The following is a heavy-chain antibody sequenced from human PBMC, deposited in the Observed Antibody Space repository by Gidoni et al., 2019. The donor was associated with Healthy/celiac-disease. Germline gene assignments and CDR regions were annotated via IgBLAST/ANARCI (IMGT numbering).Heavy chain of an antibody. V-gene: IGHV1-18*01. CDR3: ARVGDYGDRKNRFRAFDI. Sequence: QVQLVQSGAVVTKPGASVTVSCTASGYTFTSYGISWVRQAPGQGLEWLGWISAYKGNTNYAQKLQGRVTMTTDTATSTAYMELRSLRSDDTAVYYGARVGDYGDRKNRFRAFDIWGQGTMVTVSS. J-gene: IGHJ3*02. CDR1: GYTFTSYG. D-gene: IGHD4-17*01. CDR2: ISAYKGNT.